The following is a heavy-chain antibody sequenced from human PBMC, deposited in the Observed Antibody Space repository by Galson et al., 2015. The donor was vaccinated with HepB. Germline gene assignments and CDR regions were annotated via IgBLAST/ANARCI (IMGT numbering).Heavy chain of an antibody. CDR2: INSDGSST. CDR1: GFTFSSYW. CDR3: AREDNWGSFGAFDI. J-gene: IGHJ3*02. D-gene: IGHD7-27*01. Sequence: SLRLSCAASGFTFSSYWMHWVRQAPGKGLVWVSRINSDGSSTSYADSVKGRFTISRDNAKNTLYLQMNSLRAEDTAVYYCAREDNWGSFGAFDIWGQGTMVTVSS. V-gene: IGHV3-74*01.